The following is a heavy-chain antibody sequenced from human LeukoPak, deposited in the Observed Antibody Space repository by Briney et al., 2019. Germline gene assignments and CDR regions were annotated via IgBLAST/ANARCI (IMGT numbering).Heavy chain of an antibody. D-gene: IGHD4-17*01. Sequence: SETLSLTCTVSGGSISSYYWSWIRQPAGKGLEWIGRIYTSGSTNYNPSLKSRVTMSVDTSKNQFSLKLSSVTAEDTALYYCARENGDSYYYYMDVWGKGTTVTVSS. V-gene: IGHV4-4*07. CDR1: GGSISSYY. CDR3: ARENGDSYYYYMDV. J-gene: IGHJ6*03. CDR2: IYTSGST.